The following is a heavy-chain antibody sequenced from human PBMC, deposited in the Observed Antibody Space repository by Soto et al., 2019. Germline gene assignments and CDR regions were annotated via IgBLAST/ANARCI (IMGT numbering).Heavy chain of an antibody. D-gene: IGHD3-22*01. CDR3: ASNPYYYDSSGYYRDY. CDR2: IIPIFGTA. V-gene: IGHV1-69*13. J-gene: IGHJ4*02. Sequence: EASVKVSCKASGGTFSSYAISWVRQAPGQGLEWMGGIIPIFGTANYAQKFQGRVTITADESTSTAYMELSSLRSEDTAVYYCASNPYYYDSSGYYRDYWGQGTLVTVSS. CDR1: GGTFSSYA.